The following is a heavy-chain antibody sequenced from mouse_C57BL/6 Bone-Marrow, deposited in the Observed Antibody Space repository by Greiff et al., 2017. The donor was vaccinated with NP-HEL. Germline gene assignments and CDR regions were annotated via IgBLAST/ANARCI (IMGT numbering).Heavy chain of an antibody. D-gene: IGHD2-1*01. Sequence: EVQLVESGGGLVQPGGSLKLSCAASGFTFSDYGMAWVRQAPRKGPEWVAFISNLAYSIYYADTVTGRFTISRENAKNTLYLEMSSLRSEDTAMYYCARRRGNYAWYFDVWGTGTTVTVSS. J-gene: IGHJ1*03. V-gene: IGHV5-15*04. CDR3: ARRRGNYAWYFDV. CDR2: ISNLAYSI. CDR1: GFTFSDYG.